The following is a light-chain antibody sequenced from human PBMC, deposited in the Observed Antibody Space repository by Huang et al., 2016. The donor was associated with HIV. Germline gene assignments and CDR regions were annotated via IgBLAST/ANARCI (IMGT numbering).Light chain of an antibody. J-gene: IGKJ2*01. CDR3: MQSIQLPPT. V-gene: IGKV2D-29*01. Sequence: DIVMTQTPLSLSVTPGQPASISCKSSQSLLHSDGKTYLYGYLQKPGPPPQLLIYEVSNRCSGVPDRFGGSGSGTDFTLKISRVEAEDVGVYYCMQSIQLPPTFGQGTKLEIK. CDR1: QSLLHSDGKTY. CDR2: EVS.